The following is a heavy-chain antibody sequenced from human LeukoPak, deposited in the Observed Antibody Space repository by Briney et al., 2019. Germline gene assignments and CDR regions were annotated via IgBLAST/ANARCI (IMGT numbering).Heavy chain of an antibody. V-gene: IGHV4-39*02. Sequence: SETLSLTCTVSGDSISRSTYYWAWIRQPPGKGLEWIGSVYYGRSPYFNPSLESRATISVDTSKNHFSLKMSSVTAEDTAVYYCARSSGTGTFSYWGQETLVTVSS. CDR2: VYYGRSP. CDR3: ARSSGTGTFSY. CDR1: GDSISRSTYY. J-gene: IGHJ4*02. D-gene: IGHD6-25*01.